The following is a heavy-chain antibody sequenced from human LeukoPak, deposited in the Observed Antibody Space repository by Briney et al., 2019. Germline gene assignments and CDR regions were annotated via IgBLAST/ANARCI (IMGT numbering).Heavy chain of an antibody. CDR2: IIGSGGTT. D-gene: IGHD6-13*01. CDR1: GLTFSSYA. V-gene: IGHV3-23*01. J-gene: IGHJ4*02. CDR3: AREEAIAPGGTFFDC. Sequence: PGRSLRLSCAASGLTFSSYAMTWVRQAPGKGLEWVSAIIGSGGTTSYADSVKGRFTISRDTSKNTLYLQRNSLRAEDTAVYYCAREEAIAPGGTFFDCWGQATLVTVSS.